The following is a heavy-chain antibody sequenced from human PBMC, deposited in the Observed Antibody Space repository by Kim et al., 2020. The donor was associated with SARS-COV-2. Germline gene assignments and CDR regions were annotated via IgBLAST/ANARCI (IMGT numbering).Heavy chain of an antibody. Sequence: GGSLRLSCAASGFTFSSYGMHWVRQAPGKGLEWVAVISYDGSNKYYADSVKGRFTISRDNSKNTLYLQMNSLRAEDTAVYYCAKTPHLNSYEIPYYYYYGMDVWGQGTKVTVSS. CDR3: AKTPHLNSYEIPYYYYYGMDV. CDR2: ISYDGSNK. CDR1: GFTFSSYG. V-gene: IGHV3-30*18. D-gene: IGHD5-18*01. J-gene: IGHJ6*02.